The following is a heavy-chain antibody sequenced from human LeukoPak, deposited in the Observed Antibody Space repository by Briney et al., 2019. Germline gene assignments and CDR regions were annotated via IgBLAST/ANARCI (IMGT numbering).Heavy chain of an antibody. CDR3: ARFIAAPYYFDY. Sequence: PGGSLRLSCAASGFTFSDYYMAWIRQAPGKGLEFISYMSSRSGTTLYANSVKGRFTISRDNAMNSLHLQMNSLRAEDTAVYYCARFIAAPYYFDYWGRGTLVTVSS. J-gene: IGHJ4*02. D-gene: IGHD6-13*01. V-gene: IGHV3-11*04. CDR1: GFTFSDYY. CDR2: MSSRSGTT.